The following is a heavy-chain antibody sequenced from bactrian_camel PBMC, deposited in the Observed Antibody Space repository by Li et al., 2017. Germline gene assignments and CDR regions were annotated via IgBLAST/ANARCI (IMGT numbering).Heavy chain of an antibody. Sequence: QLVESGGGLVQAGGSLTLSCAVSGSFIHSSCMGWIRQAPGKEREEVARFDGDRNADYAESVKGRASISVDSAKNTFQLQMNSLKPEDTAVYYCAADRRVGGICYESSRAWGQGTQVTVS. V-gene: IGHV3S53*01. D-gene: IGHD2*01. CDR1: GSFIHSSC. CDR3: AADRRVGGICYESSRA. J-gene: IGHJ6*01. CDR2: FDGDRNA.